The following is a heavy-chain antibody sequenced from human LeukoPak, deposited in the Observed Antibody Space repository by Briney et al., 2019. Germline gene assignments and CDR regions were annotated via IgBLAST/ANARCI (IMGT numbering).Heavy chain of an antibody. V-gene: IGHV3-21*01. Sequence: GGSLRLSCAASGFTFGSYSMNWVRQAPGKGLEWVSCISSSSSYIYYADSVKGRFTISRDNAENSLYLQMNSLRAEDTAVYYCVTDGADYYDSTGYPIYSDYWGQGTLVTVSS. J-gene: IGHJ4*02. CDR2: ISSSSSYI. CDR1: GFTFGSYS. CDR3: VTDGADYYDSTGYPIYSDY. D-gene: IGHD3-22*01.